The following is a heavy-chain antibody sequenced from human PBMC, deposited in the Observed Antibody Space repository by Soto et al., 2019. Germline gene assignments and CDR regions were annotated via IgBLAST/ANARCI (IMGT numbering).Heavy chain of an antibody. CDR3: ASDLPTMDV. V-gene: IGHV1-18*01. CDR1: GYTFTSYG. Sequence: QVQLVQSGAEVKKPGASVKVSCKASGYTFTSYGISWVRQAPGQGLEWMGWIRAYNGNTNYAQKLQGRFTMTTETSTITAYMELRCLRSDDTAVYYCASDLPTMDVWGQGTMVTVSS. J-gene: IGHJ6*02. CDR2: IRAYNGNT.